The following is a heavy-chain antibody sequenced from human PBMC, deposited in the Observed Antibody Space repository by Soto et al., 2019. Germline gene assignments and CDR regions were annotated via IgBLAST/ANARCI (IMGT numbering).Heavy chain of an antibody. CDR3: ARDPDSSGYLPNWFDP. CDR1: GFTFSSYS. V-gene: IGHV3-48*02. CDR2: ISSSSSTI. D-gene: IGHD3-22*01. Sequence: PGGSLRLSCAASGFTFSSYSMNWVRQAPGKGLEWVSYISSSSSTIYYADSVKGRFTISRDNAKNSLYLQMNSLRDEDTAVYYCARDPDSSGYLPNWFDPWGQGTLVTVSS. J-gene: IGHJ5*02.